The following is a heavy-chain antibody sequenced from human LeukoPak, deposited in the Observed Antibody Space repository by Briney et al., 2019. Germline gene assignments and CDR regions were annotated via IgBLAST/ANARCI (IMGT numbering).Heavy chain of an antibody. J-gene: IGHJ4*02. D-gene: IGHD3-10*01. CDR2: INHSGST. CDR3: ARAVYYGSGSYQDY. CDR1: GGSFSGYY. V-gene: IGHV4-34*01. Sequence: PSETLSLTCAVYGGSFSGYYWSWIRQPPGKGLDWIGEINHSGSTNYNPSLKSRVTISVDTSKNQFSLKLSSVTAADTAVYYCARAVYYGSGSYQDYWGQGTLVTVSS.